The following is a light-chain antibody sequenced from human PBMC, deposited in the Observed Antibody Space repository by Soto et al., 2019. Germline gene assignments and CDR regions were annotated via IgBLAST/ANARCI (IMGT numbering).Light chain of an antibody. J-gene: IGKJ4*01. CDR3: KPAYSLIT. CDR2: TAS. V-gene: IGKV1-39*01. Sequence: IHRTQSPYSLSASVGDKVTITCRASHSIGIFLNWYQQKPGKASQLLIYTASSLPTGVPSRFRARAPGTDFTLTIRSLQPEDFATYYSKPAYSLITSGGRTTQDI. CDR1: HSIGIF.